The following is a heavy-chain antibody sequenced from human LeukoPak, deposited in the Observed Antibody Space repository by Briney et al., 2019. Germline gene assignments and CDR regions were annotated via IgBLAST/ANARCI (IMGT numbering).Heavy chain of an antibody. CDR3: ARDGGDQWLVPSYYFDY. V-gene: IGHV1-46*01. CDR1: GYTFTSYY. D-gene: IGHD6-19*01. J-gene: IGHJ4*02. Sequence: ASVKVSCKAPGYTFTSYYMHWVRQAPGQGLEWMGIINPGGGSTSYAQKFQGRVTMTRDTSTSTVYMELSSLRSEDTAVYYCARDGGDQWLVPSYYFDYWGQGTLVTVSS. CDR2: INPGGGST.